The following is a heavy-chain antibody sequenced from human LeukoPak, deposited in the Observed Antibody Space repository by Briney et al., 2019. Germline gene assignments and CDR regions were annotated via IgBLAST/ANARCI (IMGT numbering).Heavy chain of an antibody. Sequence: GGSLRLSCAASGFTFSSYWMHWVRQAPGKGLVWVSRIKSDGSTTTYADSVKGRFTISRDNAKNTLYLQMNSLRGEDTAVYYCARTTGYSSGWSPDRYFDLWGRGTLVTVSS. J-gene: IGHJ2*01. D-gene: IGHD6-19*01. CDR2: IKSDGSTT. CDR3: ARTTGYSSGWSPDRYFDL. V-gene: IGHV3-74*01. CDR1: GFTFSSYW.